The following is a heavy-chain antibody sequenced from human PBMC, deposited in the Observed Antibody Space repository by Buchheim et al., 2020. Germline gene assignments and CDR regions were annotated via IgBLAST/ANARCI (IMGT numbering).Heavy chain of an antibody. CDR1: GYTFTGYY. CDR3: ARDRRGYNFWSGYYLIHYYYGMDV. Sequence: QVQLVQSGAEVKKPGASVKVSCKASGYTFTGYYMHWVRQAPGQGLEWMGRINPNSGCTNYAQKFQGRVTMNRDPSISTAYMELSRLRSDDTAVYYCARDRRGYNFWSGYYLIHYYYGMDVWGQGTT. J-gene: IGHJ6*02. D-gene: IGHD3-3*01. V-gene: IGHV1-2*06. CDR2: INPNSGCT.